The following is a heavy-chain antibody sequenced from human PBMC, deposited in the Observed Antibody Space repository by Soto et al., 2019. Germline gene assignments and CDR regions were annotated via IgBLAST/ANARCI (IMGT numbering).Heavy chain of an antibody. D-gene: IGHD3-10*01. CDR2: ISGTGSRT. CDR1: GFPFINFA. CDR3: AKFGASESYFPFDY. Sequence: GGSLRLSCAASGFPFINFAMSWVRQSPGKGLEWVSAISGTGSRTWYADSVRGRFTVSRDNSKNTLYLQMNSLRDEDTAVYYCAKFGASESYFPFDYWGQGTLLAVSS. J-gene: IGHJ4*02. V-gene: IGHV3-23*01.